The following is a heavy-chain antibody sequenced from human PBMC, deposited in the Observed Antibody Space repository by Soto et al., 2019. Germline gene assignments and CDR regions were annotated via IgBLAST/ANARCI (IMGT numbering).Heavy chain of an antibody. V-gene: IGHV4-30-4*01. D-gene: IGHD3-10*01. CDR1: GGSISSGDYY. Sequence: SETLSLTCTVSGGSISSGDYYWSWLRQPPGKGLEWIGYIYYSGSTYYNPSLKSRVTISVDTSKNQFSLKLSPVTAADTAVYYCARDGVRGLLWFWGQGTLVTVSS. CDR3: ARDGVRGLLWF. CDR2: IYYSGST. J-gene: IGHJ4*02.